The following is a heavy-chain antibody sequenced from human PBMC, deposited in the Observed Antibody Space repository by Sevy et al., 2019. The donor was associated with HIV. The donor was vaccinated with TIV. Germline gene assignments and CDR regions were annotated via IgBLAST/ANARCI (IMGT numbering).Heavy chain of an antibody. D-gene: IGHD2-8*02. CDR1: GFTFSNHG. J-gene: IGHJ3*02. Sequence: GGSLRLSCAASGFTFSNHGMHWVRQAPGKGLEWVAFIRYDGSNEYYGDSVKGRFTISRDISKDTLYLQMNSLRLEDTAVYFCAKDRKVLLVVYAIPFDVFDIWGHGTMVTVSS. CDR2: IRYDGSNE. V-gene: IGHV3-30*02. CDR3: AKDRKVLLVVYAIPFDVFDI.